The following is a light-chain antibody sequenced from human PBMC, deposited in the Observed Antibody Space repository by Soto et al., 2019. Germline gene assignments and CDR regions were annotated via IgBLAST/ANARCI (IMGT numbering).Light chain of an antibody. V-gene: IGKV1-5*01. Sequence: DIQITPSPPIPSAFVGDRGTLPFRASQSIRSWLAWYQQKPGKAPKLLIYDAYSLESGVPSRFSGRRSGTEFTLTIAGLQPEDFATYYCQQYESYSPLTFGGGTKVDIK. CDR1: QSIRSW. CDR3: QQYESYSPLT. CDR2: DAY. J-gene: IGKJ4*01.